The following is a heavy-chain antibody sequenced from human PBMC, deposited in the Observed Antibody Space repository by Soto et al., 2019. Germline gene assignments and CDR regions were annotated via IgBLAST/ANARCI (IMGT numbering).Heavy chain of an antibody. Sequence: QVQLVQSGAEVKKPGSSVKVSCKASGDTFSRYSITWVRQAPGHGLEWIGRIIPIFGIPTDAQKFQGRVTLTADESTSTAYMELSRLRSDDTAGYSCTREDMDQETGLVPAAIDRMYVWRQGTTVTVSS. V-gene: IGHV1-69*08. D-gene: IGHD2-2*01. CDR2: IIPIFGIP. CDR1: GDTFSRYS. J-gene: IGHJ6*02. CDR3: TREDMDQETGLVPAAIDRMYV.